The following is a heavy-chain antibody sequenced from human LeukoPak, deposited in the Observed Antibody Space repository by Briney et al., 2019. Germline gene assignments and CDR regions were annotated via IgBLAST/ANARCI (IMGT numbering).Heavy chain of an antibody. CDR3: ARDRFVVVVAATPHYYYYYGMDV. J-gene: IGHJ6*02. CDR2: IWNNGNNK. Sequence: GGSLRLSCAASGFIFSDYGMHWVRQAPGKGLEWVAVIWNNGNNKYADSVRGRFTISRDDSKNTLYLQMDSLRAEDTAVYYCARDRFVVVVAATPHYYYYYGMDVWGQGTTVTVSS. V-gene: IGHV3-33*01. D-gene: IGHD2-15*01. CDR1: GFIFSDYG.